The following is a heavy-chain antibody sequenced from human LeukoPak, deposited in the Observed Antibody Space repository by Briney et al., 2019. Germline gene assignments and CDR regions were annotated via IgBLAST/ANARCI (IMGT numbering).Heavy chain of an antibody. D-gene: IGHD6-13*01. Sequence: PRASVKFSCKASGYTFTSYYMHCVRQAPGQGLEWMGIINPSGGSTSYAQKFQGRVTMTRDTSTTTISIELIRLRSEDTAVYYCARVRGDLHGPGRSSSSWYPWDYYYYMDVWGKGTTVTASS. V-gene: IGHV1-46*01. CDR1: GYTFTSYY. J-gene: IGHJ6*03. CDR3: ARVRGDLHGPGRSSSSWYPWDYYYYMDV. CDR2: INPSGGST.